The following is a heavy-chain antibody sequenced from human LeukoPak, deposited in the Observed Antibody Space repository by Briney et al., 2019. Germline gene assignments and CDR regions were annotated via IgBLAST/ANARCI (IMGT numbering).Heavy chain of an antibody. V-gene: IGHV4-39*01. J-gene: IGHJ4*02. D-gene: IGHD3-22*01. Sequence: SETLSLTCTVSGGSISSSSYYWGWIRQPPGKGLEWFGSIYYSGSTYYNPSLKSRVTISVDTSKNQFSLKLSSVTAADTAVYYCARLEPWYYYDSSGFDSWGQGTLVTVSS. CDR2: IYYSGST. CDR3: ARLEPWYYYDSSGFDS. CDR1: GGSISSSSYY.